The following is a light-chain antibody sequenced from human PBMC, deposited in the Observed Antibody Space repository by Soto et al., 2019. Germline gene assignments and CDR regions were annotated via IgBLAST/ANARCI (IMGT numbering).Light chain of an antibody. CDR2: DVT. V-gene: IGLV2-11*01. Sequence: QSALTQPRSVSGSPGQSVTISCTGTSSDVGGHNYVSWYQQYPGKAPKFMIYDVTKRPSGVPDRFSGSKSGNTASLTISGLQAADEADYYCCSYAGSYTLIFGGGTKLTVL. CDR3: CSYAGSYTLI. J-gene: IGLJ2*01. CDR1: SSDVGGHNY.